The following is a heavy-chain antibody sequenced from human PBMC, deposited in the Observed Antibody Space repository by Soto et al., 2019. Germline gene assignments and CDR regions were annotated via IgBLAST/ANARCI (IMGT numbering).Heavy chain of an antibody. D-gene: IGHD3-9*01. V-gene: IGHV2-5*02. CDR1: GFSLSTSGVG. CDR2: IYWDDDK. CDR3: AHKGEYYDFLTGLLVGYFDY. J-gene: IGHJ4*02. Sequence: QITLKESGPTLVKPTQTLTLTCTFSGFSLSTSGVGVGWIRQPPGKALEWLALIYWDDDKRYSPSLKSRLTITKDTPNTPAVRTTTNIDPVDTATYYCAHKGEYYDFLTGLLVGYFDYWSQGTLVTVSS.